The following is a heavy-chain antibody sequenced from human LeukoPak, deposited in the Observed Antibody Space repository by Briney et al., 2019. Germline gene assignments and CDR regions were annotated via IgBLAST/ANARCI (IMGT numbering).Heavy chain of an antibody. D-gene: IGHD6-19*01. CDR2: IIPIFGTA. CDR3: ARLAVAAGYYYGMDV. CDR1: GGTSSSYA. V-gene: IGHV1-69*13. J-gene: IGHJ6*02. Sequence: SVKVSCKASGGTSSSYAISWVRQAPGQGLEWMGGIIPIFGTANYAQKFQGRVTITADESTSTAYMELSSLRSEDTAVYYCARLAVAAGYYYGMDVWGQGTTVTVSS.